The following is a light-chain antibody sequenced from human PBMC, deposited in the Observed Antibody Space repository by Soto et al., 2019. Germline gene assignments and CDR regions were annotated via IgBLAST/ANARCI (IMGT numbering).Light chain of an antibody. CDR3: QQRGNWPPGFT. CDR1: QTVSRH. Sequence: EIVLTQSPATLSLSPGERATLSCRASQTVSRHLAWYQQKPGQAPRLLICDTSNRATGIPARFSGSGSGTDFTLTISGLETEDFAVYYCQQRGNWPPGFTFGPGTTVDMK. V-gene: IGKV3-11*01. J-gene: IGKJ3*01. CDR2: DTS.